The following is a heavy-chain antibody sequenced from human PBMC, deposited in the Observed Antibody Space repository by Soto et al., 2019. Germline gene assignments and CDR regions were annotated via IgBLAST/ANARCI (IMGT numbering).Heavy chain of an antibody. Sequence: ASVKVSCKASGYTFTSYAMHWVRQAPGQRLEWMGWINAGHGNTKYSQMFQGRVTIARDTSASTAYMELSSLRSEDTAVYYCAGWPVYYDSSGYVLWGQGTLVTVSS. J-gene: IGHJ4*02. D-gene: IGHD3-22*01. CDR3: AGWPVYYDSSGYVL. CDR1: GYTFTSYA. V-gene: IGHV1-3*01. CDR2: INAGHGNT.